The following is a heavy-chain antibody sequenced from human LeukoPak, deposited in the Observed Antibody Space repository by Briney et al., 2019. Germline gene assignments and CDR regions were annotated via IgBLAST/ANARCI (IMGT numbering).Heavy chain of an antibody. Sequence: SETLSLTCTVSGGSISSSSYYWGWIRQPPGKGLEWIGSIYYSGSTYYNPSLKSRVAISLDRSKNQFSLKLNSVTAADTAVYYCARTETGVGATDYWGQGTLVTVSS. D-gene: IGHD1-26*01. J-gene: IGHJ4*02. CDR3: ARTETGVGATDY. V-gene: IGHV4-39*07. CDR1: GGSISSSSYY. CDR2: IYYSGST.